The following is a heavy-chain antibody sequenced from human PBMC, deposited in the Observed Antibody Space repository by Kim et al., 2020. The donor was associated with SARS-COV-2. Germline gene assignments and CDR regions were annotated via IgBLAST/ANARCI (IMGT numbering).Heavy chain of an antibody. Sequence: SETLSLTCTVSGYSISSGYYWGWIRQPPGKGLEWIGSIYHSGSTYYNPSLKSRVTISVDTSKNQFSLKLSSVTAADTAVYYCARDCTGSYLFDYWGQGTLVTVSS. V-gene: IGHV4-38-2*02. D-gene: IGHD1-26*01. CDR3: ARDCTGSYLFDY. J-gene: IGHJ4*02. CDR2: IYHSGST. CDR1: GYSISSGYY.